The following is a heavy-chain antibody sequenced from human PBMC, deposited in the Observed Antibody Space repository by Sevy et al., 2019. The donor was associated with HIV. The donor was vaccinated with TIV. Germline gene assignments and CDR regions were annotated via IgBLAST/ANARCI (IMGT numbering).Heavy chain of an antibody. CDR3: ARGTTVTRIDY. CDR2: IYPGDSDT. Sequence: GESLKISCKGSGYSFTSYWIGWVRQMPGKGLEWMGIIYPGDSDTTYSPSFQGQVTISAEKSISTAYLQWSSLKASDTAVYYCARGTTVTRIDYWGQGTLVTVSS. V-gene: IGHV5-51*01. CDR1: GYSFTSYW. D-gene: IGHD4-17*01. J-gene: IGHJ4*02.